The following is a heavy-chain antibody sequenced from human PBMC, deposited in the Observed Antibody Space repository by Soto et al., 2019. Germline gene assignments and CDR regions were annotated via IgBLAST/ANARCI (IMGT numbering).Heavy chain of an antibody. CDR3: ARSQGSSTSLEIYYYYYYGMDV. CDR1: GGTFGSYA. Sequence: QVQLVQSGAEVKKPGSSVKVSYKASGGTFGSYAISWVRQAPGQGREWMGGIIPIPGTANYAQKYQGRVTMAADESTSTAYMELSSLRSEDTAVYYCARSQGSSTSLEIYYYYYYGMDVWGQGTTVTVSS. CDR2: IIPIPGTA. D-gene: IGHD2-2*01. J-gene: IGHJ6*02. V-gene: IGHV1-69*01.